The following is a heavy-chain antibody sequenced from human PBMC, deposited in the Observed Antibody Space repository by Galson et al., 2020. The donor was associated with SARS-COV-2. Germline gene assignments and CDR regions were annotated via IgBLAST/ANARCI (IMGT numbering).Heavy chain of an antibody. CDR2: IKSKTDGGTT. V-gene: IGHV3-15*01. Sequence: SCAASMFTFTDAWMHWVRQAPGKGLAWVGRIKSKTDGGTTEYAAPVKGRFTISRDDSKNTLYLQMNSLKTEDTGVYFCTTSVRSTRLSSGRTGSGTADYGGQGTLGTVTS. D-gene: IGHD6-25*01. CDR1: MFTFTDAW. CDR3: TTSVRSTRLSSGRTGSGTADY. J-gene: IGHJ4*02.